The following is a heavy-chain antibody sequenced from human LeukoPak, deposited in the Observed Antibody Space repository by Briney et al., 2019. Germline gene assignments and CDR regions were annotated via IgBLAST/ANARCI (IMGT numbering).Heavy chain of an antibody. CDR3: ARDGPDDIVVVPAAIRRFDY. J-gene: IGHJ4*02. CDR2: ITGSGSRT. CDR1: GFTFSNYA. D-gene: IGHD2-2*02. Sequence: GGSLRLSCAASGFTFSNYAMSWVRQAPGKGLEWVSAITGSGSRTYYADSVRGRFTISRDNAKNSLYLQMNSLRAEDTAVYYCARDGPDDIVVVPAAIRRFDYWGQGTLVTVSS. V-gene: IGHV3-23*01.